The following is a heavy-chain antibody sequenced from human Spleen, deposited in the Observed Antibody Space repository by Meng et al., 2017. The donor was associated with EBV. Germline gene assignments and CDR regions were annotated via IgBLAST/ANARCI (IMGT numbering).Heavy chain of an antibody. V-gene: IGHV6-1*01. D-gene: IGHD3-16*01. J-gene: IGHJ4*02. CDR1: GDCVSSDNAA. CDR2: TYYWSKSFY. CDR3: ASFGDLPPPR. Sequence: LRPSGPGLVKSSQTLSVPCAISGDCVSSDNAAWNWIRQSPSIGLEWLVRTYYWSKSFYDVAVPVKGRITVNLDTSRNQLSLHLNSLSPVDTAVCYCASFGDLPPPRWGQGALVTVSS.